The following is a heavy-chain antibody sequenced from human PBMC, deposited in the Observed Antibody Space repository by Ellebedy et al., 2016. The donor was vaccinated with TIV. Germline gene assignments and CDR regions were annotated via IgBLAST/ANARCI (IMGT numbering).Heavy chain of an antibody. CDR3: IHSQYYDSGRYLFDY. Sequence: PGGSLRLSCAASGFSFRSAWLTRVRQAPGKGLEWVGRIRSKADGGATEYAAPVRGRFTISRDDSKNTLYLQMNSLQTEDTAVYYCIHSQYYDSGRYLFDYWGQGTLVTVSS. D-gene: IGHD3-10*01. CDR1: GFSFRSAW. CDR2: IRSKADGGAT. V-gene: IGHV3-15*01. J-gene: IGHJ4*02.